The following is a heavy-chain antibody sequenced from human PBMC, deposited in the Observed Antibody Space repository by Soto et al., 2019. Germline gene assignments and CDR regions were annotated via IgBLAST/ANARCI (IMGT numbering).Heavy chain of an antibody. CDR1: GDSLRGQS. CDR2: LDQSGGT. V-gene: IGHV4-34*01. Sequence: QVQLQQWGAGLLKASETLSLTCAVVGDSLRGQSWNWIRQSPGKGLEWIGELDQSGGTNYNPSLKSRALISDDTSKNQFCLTSTSVTAADTAVYYCAREDSYGWSGESLDVWGQGTTVTVSS. CDR3: AREDSYGWSGESLDV. D-gene: IGHD6-19*01. J-gene: IGHJ6*02.